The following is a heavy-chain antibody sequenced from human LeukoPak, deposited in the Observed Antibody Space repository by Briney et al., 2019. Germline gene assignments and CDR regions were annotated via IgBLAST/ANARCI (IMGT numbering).Heavy chain of an antibody. CDR1: GGSISSGGYY. Sequence: PSETLSLTCTVSGGSISSGGYYWSWIRQPPGKGLEWIGYIYYSGSTYYNPSLKSRVTISVDTSKNQFSLKLSSVTAADTAVYYCARDTNYYDSSGLDYWGQGTLVTVSS. J-gene: IGHJ4*02. D-gene: IGHD3-22*01. V-gene: IGHV4-30-4*08. CDR2: IYYSGST. CDR3: ARDTNYYDSSGLDY.